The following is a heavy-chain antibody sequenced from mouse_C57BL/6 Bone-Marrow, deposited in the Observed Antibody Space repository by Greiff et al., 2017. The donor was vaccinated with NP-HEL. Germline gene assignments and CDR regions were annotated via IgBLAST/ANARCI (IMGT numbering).Heavy chain of an antibody. CDR3: ASFYYGSIYWYFYV. J-gene: IGHJ1*03. D-gene: IGHD1-1*01. CDR1: GYTFTSYT. CDR2: INPSSGYT. Sequence: QVQLQQSGAELARPGASVKMSCKASGYTFTSYTMHWVKQRPGQGLEWIGYINPSSGYTKYNQKFKDKATLTADKSSSTAYMQLSSLTSEDSAVYYCASFYYGSIYWYFYVWGTGTTVTVSS. V-gene: IGHV1-4*01.